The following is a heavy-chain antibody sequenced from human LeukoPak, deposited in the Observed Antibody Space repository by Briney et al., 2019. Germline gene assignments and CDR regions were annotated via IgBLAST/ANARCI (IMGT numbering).Heavy chain of an antibody. D-gene: IGHD1-26*01. CDR3: ARQTPYSGNHYFDY. CDR2: IDPTGLT. Sequence: SETLSLTCTVSGGSFRGHYGSWIRQSPGKGLEWIGNIDPTGLTSYNPSLNSRVTISEDTSKNQFSLKVRSVTTADTAVYFCARQTPYSGNHYFDYWGQGTLVTVSS. J-gene: IGHJ4*02. V-gene: IGHV4-4*09. CDR1: GGSFRGHY.